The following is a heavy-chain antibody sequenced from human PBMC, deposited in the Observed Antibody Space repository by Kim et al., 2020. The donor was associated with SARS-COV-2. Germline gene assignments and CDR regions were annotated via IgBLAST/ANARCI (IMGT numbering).Heavy chain of an antibody. Sequence: SETLSLTCTLSSDSINSRYYWAWLRQTPGRGLEWIGSIYYDGSTYYNPSLSSRITISVDTSTNEFSLKLSSVTAADTAVYYCARLFRTSWCFNFWGHGTLVTVSS. V-gene: IGHV4-39*01. CDR3: ARLFRTSWCFNF. J-gene: IGHJ4*01. CDR1: SDSINSRYY. D-gene: IGHD2-2*01. CDR2: IYYDGST.